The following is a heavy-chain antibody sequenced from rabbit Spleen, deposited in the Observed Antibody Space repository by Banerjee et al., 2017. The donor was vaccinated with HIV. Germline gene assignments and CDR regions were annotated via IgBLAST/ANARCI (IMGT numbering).Heavy chain of an antibody. V-gene: IGHV1S45*01. CDR3: AREVGGAVSFDL. CDR2: INTGSNS. CDR1: GFSFSSSYW. D-gene: IGHD4-1*01. J-gene: IGHJ4*01. Sequence: QEQLEESGGDLVKPEGSLTLTCTASGFSFSSSYWICWVRQAPGKGLEWIACINTGSNSHYASWAKGRFTISKTSSTTVTLQMTSLTAADTATYFCAREVGGAVSFDLWGPGTLVTVS.